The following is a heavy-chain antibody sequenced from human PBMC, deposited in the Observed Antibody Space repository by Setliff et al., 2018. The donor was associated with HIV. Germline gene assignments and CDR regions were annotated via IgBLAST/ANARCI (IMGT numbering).Heavy chain of an antibody. CDR1: GGSVSSSGYY. D-gene: IGHD5-18*01. V-gene: IGHV4-39*01. Sequence: SETLSLTCTVSGGSVSSSGYYWAWIRQPPGKGLEWIGSSYYSGSTYYNPSLKSRVTISVDTSKNQFSLKLSSVTAADTAIYYCATDTAMLQEGTEFWGQGTLVTVSS. CDR2: SYYSGST. J-gene: IGHJ4*02. CDR3: ATDTAMLQEGTEF.